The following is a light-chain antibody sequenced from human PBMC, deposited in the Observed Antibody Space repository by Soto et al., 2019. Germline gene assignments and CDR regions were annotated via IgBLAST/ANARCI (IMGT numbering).Light chain of an antibody. CDR1: QSIGIW. V-gene: IGKV1-5*03. CDR3: QQYREYSWT. J-gene: IGKJ1*01. Sequence: IQMTQSPSTVSASVGDRVAISCRASQSIGIWLAWYQQKPGTSPSFLIYTASTLLCGVPSRFSGSGSGTEFTLTISSLQSDDFANYYCQQYREYSWTFGQGTKVEIK. CDR2: TAS.